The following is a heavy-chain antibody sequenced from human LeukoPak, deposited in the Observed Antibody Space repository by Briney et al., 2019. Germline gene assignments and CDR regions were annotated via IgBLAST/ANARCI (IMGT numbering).Heavy chain of an antibody. V-gene: IGHV3-9*01. Sequence: GRSLRLSCAASGISFGDYAMHWVRQAPGKGLEWVSGISRDSRTIVYADSVKGRFTISRDNAKNSLYLQMGSLTTEDTAFYYCAAKKGGTASFDYWGQGTLVTVSP. CDR1: GISFGDYA. J-gene: IGHJ4*02. D-gene: IGHD1-7*01. CDR3: AAKKGGTASFDY. CDR2: ISRDSRTI.